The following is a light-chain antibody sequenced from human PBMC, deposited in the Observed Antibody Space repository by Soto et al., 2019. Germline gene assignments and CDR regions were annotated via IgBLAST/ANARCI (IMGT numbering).Light chain of an antibody. Sequence: EIVLTQSPGTLSLSPGERATLSCRASQSVSSSYLAWYQQKPGQAPRLLIYGASSRATGIPDRFSGSGSGTDFTLPISRLEPEDFAVYYCQQYGSSLLTFGGGTKVEI. J-gene: IGKJ4*01. CDR2: GAS. V-gene: IGKV3-20*01. CDR1: QSVSSSY. CDR3: QQYGSSLLT.